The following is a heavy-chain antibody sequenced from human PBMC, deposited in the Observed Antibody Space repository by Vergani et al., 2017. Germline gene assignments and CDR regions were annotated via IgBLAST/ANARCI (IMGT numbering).Heavy chain of an antibody. J-gene: IGHJ4*02. D-gene: IGHD6-13*01. CDR3: ARAPIAALYYFDY. Sequence: QVQLQESGPGLVKPSETLSLTCTVSGGSISSYYWSWIRQPPGKGLEWIGYISYSGSTNYNPSLKSRVTISVDTSKNQFSLKLSSVTAADTAVYYCARAPIAALYYFDYWGQGTLVTVSS. CDR2: ISYSGST. CDR1: GGSISSYY. V-gene: IGHV4-59*01.